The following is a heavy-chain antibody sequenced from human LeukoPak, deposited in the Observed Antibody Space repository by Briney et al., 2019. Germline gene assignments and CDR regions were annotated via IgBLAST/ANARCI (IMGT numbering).Heavy chain of an antibody. Sequence: GRSLSLSCAASGFTFRSYGMHGVRQAPGKGLEWVAVIWYDGSNKDYADSVKGRFTISRDNSENTLYLQMSSLRAEDTALYYCASDGIAVDRGIGYFDYWGQGTLVTVSS. D-gene: IGHD6-13*01. V-gene: IGHV3-33*01. CDR3: ASDGIAVDRGIGYFDY. CDR2: IWYDGSNK. CDR1: GFTFRSYG. J-gene: IGHJ4*02.